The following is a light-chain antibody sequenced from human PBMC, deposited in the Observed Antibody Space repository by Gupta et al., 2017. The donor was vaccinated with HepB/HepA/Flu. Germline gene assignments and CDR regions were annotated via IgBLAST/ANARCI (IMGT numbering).Light chain of an antibody. Sequence: DIVVPQSPASLTVYTGERPTLSCRASQCVSNNLAWYQQKPGQAPSLLTYGAYIRAAGIPARFGGSGSGTEFTLTISSLQSEDIAVYYCQQYNNWRRTFGQGTKVEIK. V-gene: IGKV3-15*01. CDR3: QQYNNWRRT. CDR2: GAY. J-gene: IGKJ1*01. CDR1: QCVSNN.